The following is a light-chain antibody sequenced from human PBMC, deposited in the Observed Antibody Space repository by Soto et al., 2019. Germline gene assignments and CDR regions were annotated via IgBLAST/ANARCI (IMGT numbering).Light chain of an antibody. CDR2: DVS. J-gene: IGLJ1*01. CDR3: NSYRTVSTYV. V-gene: IGLV2-14*03. CDR1: SSDIGGYNF. Sequence: QSVLTQPASVSGSPGQSITISCTGTSSDIGGYNFVSWYQHHPGKAPKLLIHDVSNRPSGVSSRFSGSKSGNTASPTISGLQAADEADYYCNSYRTVSTYVFGTGTKLTVL.